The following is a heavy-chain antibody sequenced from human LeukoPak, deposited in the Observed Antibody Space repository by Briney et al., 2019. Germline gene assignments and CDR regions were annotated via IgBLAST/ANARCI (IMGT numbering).Heavy chain of an antibody. Sequence: GGSLRLSCAASGFTFSNYWMHWVRQAPGKGLVWVSRINSDGINTSYADSVKGRFTISRDNAKNTLNLQMNSLRAEDTAVYYCASSSDIYGSGSYFNSLGDVWGKGTTVTISS. CDR3: ASSSDIYGSGSYFNSLGDV. D-gene: IGHD3-10*01. CDR2: INSDGINT. J-gene: IGHJ6*04. V-gene: IGHV3-74*01. CDR1: GFTFSNYW.